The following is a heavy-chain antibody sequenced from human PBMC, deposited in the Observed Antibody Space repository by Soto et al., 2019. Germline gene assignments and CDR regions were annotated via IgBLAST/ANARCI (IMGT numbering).Heavy chain of an antibody. CDR3: ARLAGITTLRRDY. V-gene: IGHV4-39*01. CDR2: IYYSGNT. D-gene: IGHD1-1*01. Sequence: QLQLQESGPGLVKPSENLSLTCSVSGGSISSTSSYWGWIRQPPGKGLEWIGRIYYSGNTYYNPSLKSRVTIFVDTSRNQFSLQVNSVTAADTAVYFCARLAGITTLRRDYWGQGLRVTVSS. J-gene: IGHJ4*02. CDR1: GGSISSTSSY.